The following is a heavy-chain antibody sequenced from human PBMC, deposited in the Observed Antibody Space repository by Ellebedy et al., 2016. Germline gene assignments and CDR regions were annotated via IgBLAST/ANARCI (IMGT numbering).Heavy chain of an antibody. V-gene: IGHV4-59*01. CDR1: GGSISGYY. J-gene: IGHJ6*02. Sequence: SETLSLXCTVSGGSISGYYWSWVRQPPGKGLEWIGYVYYSGTPNYNPSFKSRVTISLDRSNNQFSLKLTSVTAADTAVYYCARGYCSGGRCYAYGMDVWGQGTTVTVSS. D-gene: IGHD2-15*01. CDR2: VYYSGTP. CDR3: ARGYCSGGRCYAYGMDV.